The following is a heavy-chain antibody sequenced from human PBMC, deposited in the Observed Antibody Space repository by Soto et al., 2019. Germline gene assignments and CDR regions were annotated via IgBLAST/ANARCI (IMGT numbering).Heavy chain of an antibody. CDR2: IWFDGSNK. J-gene: IGHJ4*02. V-gene: IGHV3-33*01. Sequence: HPGGSLRLSCAASGFAFSSSGMHWVRQAPGKGLEWVAIIWFDGSNKYYSDSVKGRFTISRDNSKSTLYLQMNSLRAEDTAVYYCARDPSGWYGGFDYWGQGTLVTVSS. CDR1: GFAFSSSG. CDR3: ARDPSGWYGGFDY. D-gene: IGHD6-19*01.